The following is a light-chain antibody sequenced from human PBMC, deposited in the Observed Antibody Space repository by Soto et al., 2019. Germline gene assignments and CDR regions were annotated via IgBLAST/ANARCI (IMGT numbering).Light chain of an antibody. CDR1: SGHSSYA. J-gene: IGLJ1*01. CDR3: QTWGTGILV. Sequence: QTVVTQSPSASASLGASVKLTCTLSSGHSSYAIAWHQQQPEKGPRYLMKLNSDGSHSKGDGIPDRFSGSSSGAERYLTISSLQSEDEADYYCQTWGTGILVFGTGTKVTVL. V-gene: IGLV4-69*01. CDR2: LNSDGSH.